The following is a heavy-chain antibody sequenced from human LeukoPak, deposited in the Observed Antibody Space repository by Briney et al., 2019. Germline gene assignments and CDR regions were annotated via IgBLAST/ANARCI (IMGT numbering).Heavy chain of an antibody. CDR2: ISGSGGST. CDR1: GFTFSNHV. V-gene: IGHV3-23*01. J-gene: IGHJ4*02. Sequence: GGSLRLSCAAPGFTFSNHVMSWVRQAPGKGLEWVSDISGSGGSTYYAHSVKGRFTISRDKSKNTLYLQMNSLRVEDTAIYYCAKGSSGWSGVFDSWGQETLVTVSS. CDR3: AKGSSGWSGVFDS. D-gene: IGHD6-19*01.